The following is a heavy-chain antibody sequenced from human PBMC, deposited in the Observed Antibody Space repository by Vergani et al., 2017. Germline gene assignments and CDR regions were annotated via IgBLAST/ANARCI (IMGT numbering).Heavy chain of an antibody. CDR2: IQFDGSNQ. J-gene: IGHJ4*02. CDR1: GFTLSNYD. Sequence: QVQLVESGGGVVQRGGSLRLSCATSGFTLSNYDMQWIRQGPGKGLEFVAFIQFDGSNQYYADSVKGRFTLSRDFSKNTLYLQMNSLRTEDTALYYCAKDRSGSYYGDFDYWGQGTLVTVSS. V-gene: IGHV3-30*02. D-gene: IGHD1-26*01. CDR3: AKDRSGSYYGDFDY.